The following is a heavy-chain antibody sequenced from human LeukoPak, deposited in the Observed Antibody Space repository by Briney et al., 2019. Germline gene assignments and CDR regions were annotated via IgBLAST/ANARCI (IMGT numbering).Heavy chain of an antibody. D-gene: IGHD3-22*01. V-gene: IGHV4-39*07. CDR3: ARAMKYYYDSSGSWYFDY. Sequence: PSETLSLTCTVSGGSISSSSYYWGWIRQPPGKGLEWIGSIYYSGSTYYNPSLKSRVTISVDTSKNQFSLKLSSVTAADTAVYYCARAMKYYYDSSGSWYFDYWGQGTLVTVSS. CDR2: IYYSGST. CDR1: GGSISSSSYY. J-gene: IGHJ4*02.